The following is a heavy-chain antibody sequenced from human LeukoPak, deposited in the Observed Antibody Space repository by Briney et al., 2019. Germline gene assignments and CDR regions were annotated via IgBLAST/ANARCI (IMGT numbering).Heavy chain of an antibody. CDR3: ARDGVGIVVVPAEDWFDP. D-gene: IGHD2-2*01. Sequence: ASVKVSCKASGYTFTGYYMHWVRQAPGQELEWMGWINPNSGGTNYAQKFQGRVTMTRDTSINTAYMELSRLRSDDTAVYYCARDGVGIVVVPAEDWFDPWGQGTLVTVSS. CDR1: GYTFTGYY. CDR2: INPNSGGT. V-gene: IGHV1-2*02. J-gene: IGHJ5*02.